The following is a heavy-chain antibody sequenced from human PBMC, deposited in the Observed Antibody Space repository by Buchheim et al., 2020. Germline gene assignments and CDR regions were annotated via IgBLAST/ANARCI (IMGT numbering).Heavy chain of an antibody. V-gene: IGHV3-33*01. J-gene: IGHJ6*02. CDR2: IWYDGSDK. CDR3: ARSRQENGMDV. CDR1: GFTFSNYG. Sequence: QVQLVESGGGVVQPGRSLRLSCAASGFTFSNYGMHWVRQAPGKGLDWVAVIWYDGSDKYYADSVKGRFTISRDSSKNTLYLQMNSLRAEDTAVYYCARSRQENGMDVWGQGTT.